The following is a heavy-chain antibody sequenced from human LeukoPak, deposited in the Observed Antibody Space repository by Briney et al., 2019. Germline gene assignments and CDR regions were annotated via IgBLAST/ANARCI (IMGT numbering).Heavy chain of an antibody. D-gene: IGHD2-2*01. J-gene: IGHJ6*02. CDR1: GGSFSGYY. CDR2: INHSGST. Sequence: PSETLSLTCAVYGGSFSGYYWSWIRQPPGKGLEWIGEINHSGSTNYNPSLKSRVTISVDTSKNQFSLKLSSVTAADTAVYYCAREYCSSTSCSLGMDVWGQGTTVTVFS. V-gene: IGHV4-34*01. CDR3: AREYCSSTSCSLGMDV.